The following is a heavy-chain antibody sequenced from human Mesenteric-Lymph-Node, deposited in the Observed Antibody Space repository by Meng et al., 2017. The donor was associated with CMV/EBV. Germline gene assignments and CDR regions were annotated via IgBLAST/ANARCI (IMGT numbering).Heavy chain of an antibody. CDR1: GYTFTSYG. V-gene: IGHV1-18*01. Sequence: ASVKVSCKASGYTFTSYGISWVRQAPGQGLEWMGWISAYNGNTNYAQKLQGRVTMTRDTSTSTVYMELSSLRSEDTAVYYCARVQRGGVDAFDIWGQGTMVTVSS. D-gene: IGHD3-16*01. CDR2: ISAYNGNT. CDR3: ARVQRGGVDAFDI. J-gene: IGHJ3*02.